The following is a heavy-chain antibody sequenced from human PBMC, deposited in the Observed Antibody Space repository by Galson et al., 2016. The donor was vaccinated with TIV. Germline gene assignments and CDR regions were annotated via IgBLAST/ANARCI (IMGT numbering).Heavy chain of an antibody. CDR2: INPIFGTA. J-gene: IGHJ4*02. CDR3: ARGRGYYFGSGSSYFGY. D-gene: IGHD3-10*01. CDR1: GGTFSNFV. V-gene: IGHV1-69*06. Sequence: SVKVSCKASGGTFSNFVISWVRQAPGQGLEWMGSINPIFGTANYAQKFQGRVTITADTSTSTIYMELSSLRSEDTAVYYCARGRGYYFGSGSSYFGYWGQGSLVTVSS.